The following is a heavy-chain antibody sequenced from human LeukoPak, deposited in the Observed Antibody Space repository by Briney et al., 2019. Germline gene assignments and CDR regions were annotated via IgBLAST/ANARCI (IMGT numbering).Heavy chain of an antibody. D-gene: IGHD1-26*01. V-gene: IGHV3-23*01. CDR3: ARADGSHYGLKDY. CDR1: GFTFRNYA. CDR2: ISGSGIST. J-gene: IGHJ4*02. Sequence: GGSLRLSCAASGFTFRNYAMSRVRQAPGGGLGWVSAISGSGISTYYADSVKGRFTISRDNAKNTLSLQMNSLRAEDTGLYYCARADGSHYGLKDYWGQGTLVTVSS.